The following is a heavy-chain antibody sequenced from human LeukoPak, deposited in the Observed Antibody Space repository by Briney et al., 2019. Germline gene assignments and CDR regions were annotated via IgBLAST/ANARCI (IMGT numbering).Heavy chain of an antibody. Sequence: GGSLRLSCAAAGCTFSSCWINWGRLAPGKGLEWVANIKQDGSEKYYVDSVKGRFTISRDNPKHSLYLQINSLTAEDTAVYYCASEFSSGHYYYLGYWGQGTLVTVSS. J-gene: IGHJ4*02. CDR1: GCTFSSCW. CDR3: ASEFSSGHYYYLGY. V-gene: IGHV3-7*01. D-gene: IGHD3-22*01. CDR2: IKQDGSEK.